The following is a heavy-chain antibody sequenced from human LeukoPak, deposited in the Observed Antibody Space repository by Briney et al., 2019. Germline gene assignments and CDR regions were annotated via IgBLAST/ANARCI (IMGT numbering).Heavy chain of an antibody. CDR3: ARDLSSSDYFGWFDP. J-gene: IGHJ5*02. V-gene: IGHV4-61*01. CDR2: IYYSGST. Sequence: KSSETLSLTCTVSGGSISSSSYYWGWIRQPPGKGLEWIGYIYYSGSTNYNPSLKSRVTISVDTSKNQFSLKLSSVTAADTAVYYCARDLSSSDYFGWFDPWGQGTLVTVSS. D-gene: IGHD3-22*01. CDR1: GGSISSSSYY.